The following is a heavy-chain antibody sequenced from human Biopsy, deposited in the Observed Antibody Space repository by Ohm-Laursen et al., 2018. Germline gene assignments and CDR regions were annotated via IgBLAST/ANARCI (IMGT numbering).Heavy chain of an antibody. D-gene: IGHD3-16*02. J-gene: IGHJ3*02. CDR2: NIPILGTG. V-gene: IGHV1-69*06. CDR1: GGTFSNYG. Sequence: ASVKVSCKAPGGTFSNYGVNWVRQAPGQGLEWLGGNIPILGTGNYAPMFHGRVTVVADTSTSTATMELRSLRPDDTAVYYCARLKRSDPNDYVWESYRYHDASDIWGVGTVVTVSS. CDR3: ARLKRSDPNDYVWESYRYHDASDI.